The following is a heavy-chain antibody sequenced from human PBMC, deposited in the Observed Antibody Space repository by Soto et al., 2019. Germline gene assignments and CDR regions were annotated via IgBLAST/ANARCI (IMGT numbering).Heavy chain of an antibody. CDR2: ICGSGGST. Sequence: HPGGSLRLSCAASGFTFSSYAMSWVRQAPGKGLEWVSAICGSGGSTYYADSVKCRFTISRDNSKSTLYLQMNSLRAEDTAVYYCAKDSPTQFLSYWGQGTLVTFFS. CDR1: GFTFSSYA. CDR3: AKDSPTQFLSY. J-gene: IGHJ4*02. V-gene: IGHV3-23*01. D-gene: IGHD6-19*01.